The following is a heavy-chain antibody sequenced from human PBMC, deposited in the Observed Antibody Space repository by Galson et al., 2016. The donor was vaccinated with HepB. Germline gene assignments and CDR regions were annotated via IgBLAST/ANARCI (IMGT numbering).Heavy chain of an antibody. CDR1: GYTFSRYF. CDR3: ATALGSWTYHVHLGY. CDR2: INARGGSK. V-gene: IGHV1-46*01. J-gene: IGHJ4*02. Sequence: SVKVSCKASGYTFSRYFMHWVRQAPGQGLEWMGIINARGGSKPYAQKFQGRVTMTRDTTTSTVFMELSSLRSDDTALYYCATALGSWTYHVHLGYWGQGTLVTVSS. D-gene: IGHD3-10*01.